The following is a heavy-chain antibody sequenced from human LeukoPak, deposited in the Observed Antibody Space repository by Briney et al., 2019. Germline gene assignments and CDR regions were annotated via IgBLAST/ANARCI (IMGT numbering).Heavy chain of an antibody. J-gene: IGHJ4*02. CDR2: ISYDGSNK. D-gene: IGHD6-13*01. Sequence: GGSLRLSCAASGFTSSSYAMHWVRQAPGKGLEWVAVISYDGSNKYYADSVKGRFTISRDNSKNTLYLQMNSLRAEDTAVYYCARSRGGGSSWAKEPDFDYWGQGTLVTVSS. CDR1: GFTSSSYA. CDR3: ARSRGGGSSWAKEPDFDY. V-gene: IGHV3-30-3*01.